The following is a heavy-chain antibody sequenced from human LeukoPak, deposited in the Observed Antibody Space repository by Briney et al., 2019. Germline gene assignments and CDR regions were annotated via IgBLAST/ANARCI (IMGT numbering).Heavy chain of an antibody. CDR2: ISGSGGRT. Sequence: GGSLRLSCAASGFTFSSYAMTWVRQAPGKGLEWVSAISGSGGRTYYADSVKGRFTISRDNSRNTLYLQMNSLRAEDTAVYCCARSWVSSGYYDYWGQGTLVTVSS. D-gene: IGHD3-22*01. V-gene: IGHV3-23*01. J-gene: IGHJ4*02. CDR3: ARSWVSSGYYDY. CDR1: GFTFSSYA.